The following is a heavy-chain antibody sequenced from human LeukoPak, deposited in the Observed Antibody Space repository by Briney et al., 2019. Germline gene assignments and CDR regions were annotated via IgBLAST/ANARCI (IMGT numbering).Heavy chain of an antibody. J-gene: IGHJ5*02. V-gene: IGHV3-64*01. D-gene: IGHD3-10*01. CDR1: GFTFRNSA. Sequence: PGGSLRLSCAASGFTFRNSAMHWVRQAPGKGLEYVSGISSNGGSTYYANAVKGRFTISRDNSKNTLYLQMNSLRAEDTAVYYCARTYYYGSGSYWFDPWGQGTLVTVSS. CDR2: ISSNGGST. CDR3: ARTYYYGSGSYWFDP.